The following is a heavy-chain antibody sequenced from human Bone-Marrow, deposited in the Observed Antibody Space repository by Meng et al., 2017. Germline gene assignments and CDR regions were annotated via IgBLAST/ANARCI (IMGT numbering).Heavy chain of an antibody. CDR2: IIPIFGTA. J-gene: IGHJ5*02. CDR1: GYTFPDYY. V-gene: IGHV1-69*06. Sequence: SVKVSCKASGYTFPDYYIPWLRRAPGQGLEWMGGIIPIFGTANYAQKFQGRVTITADKSTSTAYMELSSLRSEDTAVYYCARDKVAPRDGYRTSNWFDPWGQGTLVTVSS. D-gene: IGHD5-24*01. CDR3: ARDKVAPRDGYRTSNWFDP.